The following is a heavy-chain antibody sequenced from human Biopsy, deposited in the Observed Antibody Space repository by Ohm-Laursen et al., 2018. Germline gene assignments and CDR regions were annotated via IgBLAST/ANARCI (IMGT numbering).Heavy chain of an antibody. CDR1: GYSFTSYY. CDR2: INPSGSTT. Sequence: GASVKASCTASGYSFTSYYMHWVRQAPGQGLEGMGMINPSGSTTSYPQIFQGRVTMTRDTSKSTVYMELSSLRSADTAVYFRARNTGWYGDLYYFDYWGQGTLVTVSS. CDR3: ARNTGWYGDLYYFDY. J-gene: IGHJ4*02. V-gene: IGHV1-46*01. D-gene: IGHD6-19*01.